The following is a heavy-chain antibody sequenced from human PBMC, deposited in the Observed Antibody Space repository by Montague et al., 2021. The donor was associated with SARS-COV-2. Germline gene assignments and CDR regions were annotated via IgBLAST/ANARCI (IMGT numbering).Heavy chain of an antibody. CDR2: IYYSGST. D-gene: IGHD3-22*01. CDR1: GGSISSYY. Sequence: SETLSLTCTVSGGSISSYYWSWIRQPPGKGLEWIGYIYYSGSTNYNPSLKSRVTISVDTSKNQFSLKLSSVTAADTAVYYCARAYYASSGYYGYFDYWGQGTLLTVSS. CDR3: ARAYYASSGYYGYFDY. V-gene: IGHV4-59*13. J-gene: IGHJ4*02.